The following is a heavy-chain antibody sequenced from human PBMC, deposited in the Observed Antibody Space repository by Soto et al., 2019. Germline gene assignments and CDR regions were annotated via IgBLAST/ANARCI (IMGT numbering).Heavy chain of an antibody. CDR1: GGSISSYY. J-gene: IGHJ4*02. Sequence: QVQLQESGPGLVKPSETLSLTCTVSGGSISSYYWSWIRQPPGKGLEWIGYIYYSGSTNYNPSLRCRVTLSVDTSKNQCSLQLSSVPAADTAVHYCASLWGWSVDYWGQGTLVTVSS. CDR2: IYYSGST. V-gene: IGHV4-59*08. CDR3: ASLWGWSVDY. D-gene: IGHD3-16*01.